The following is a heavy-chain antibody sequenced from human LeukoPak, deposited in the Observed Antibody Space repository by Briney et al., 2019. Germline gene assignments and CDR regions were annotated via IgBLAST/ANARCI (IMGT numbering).Heavy chain of an antibody. CDR1: EYTFTSYD. D-gene: IGHD4-23*01. J-gene: IGHJ5*02. Sequence: ASVKVSCKASEYTFTSYDINWVQQATGQGLEWMGWMNPSSGSTGYAQKFQGRVTMTRDTSISTAYMELSSLRSEDAAVYFCARSNYGGKRWFDPWGQGTLVIVSS. V-gene: IGHV1-8*01. CDR2: MNPSSGST. CDR3: ARSNYGGKRWFDP.